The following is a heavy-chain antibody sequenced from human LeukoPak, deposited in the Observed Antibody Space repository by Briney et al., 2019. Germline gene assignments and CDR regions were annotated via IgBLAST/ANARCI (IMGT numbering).Heavy chain of an antibody. D-gene: IGHD2-15*01. CDR2: INHSGST. Sequence: PSETLSLTCAVYGGSLSGYYWSWIRQPPGKGLEWIGEINHSGSTNYNPSLKSRVTISVDTSKNQFSLKLSSVTAADTAVYYCARGRGYCSGGSCYSDYWGQGTLVTVSS. V-gene: IGHV4-34*01. J-gene: IGHJ4*02. CDR1: GGSLSGYY. CDR3: ARGRGYCSGGSCYSDY.